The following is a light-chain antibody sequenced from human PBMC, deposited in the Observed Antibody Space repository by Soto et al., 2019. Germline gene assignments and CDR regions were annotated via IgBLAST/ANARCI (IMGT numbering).Light chain of an antibody. J-gene: IGKJ1*01. V-gene: IGKV4-1*01. CDR3: QQYYSTPPT. Sequence: DIVMTQSPDSLTVSLGERATINCKSSQSVLYTSNNKNYLAWYQQKPVQPPELLIYWASTRESGVPDRFSGSGSGTDFTLTISSLQAEDVAVYYCQQYYSTPPTFGQGTKVEIK. CDR2: WAS. CDR1: QSVLYTSNNKNY.